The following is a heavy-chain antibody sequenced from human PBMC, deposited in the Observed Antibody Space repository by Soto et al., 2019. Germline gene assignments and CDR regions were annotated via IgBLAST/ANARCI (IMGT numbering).Heavy chain of an antibody. J-gene: IGHJ4*02. Sequence: QVQLVESGGGVVQPGRSLRLSCAASGFTFSSYAMHWVRQAPGKGLEWVSVISYDGSNKYYADSVKGRFTISRDNSKNTLYLQMKILRGDDTAVYYCASDYDYVWWIYRTPYDYWGQGTLVTVAS. CDR3: ASDYDYVWWIYRTPYDY. D-gene: IGHD3-16*02. V-gene: IGHV3-30-3*01. CDR2: ISYDGSNK. CDR1: GFTFSSYA.